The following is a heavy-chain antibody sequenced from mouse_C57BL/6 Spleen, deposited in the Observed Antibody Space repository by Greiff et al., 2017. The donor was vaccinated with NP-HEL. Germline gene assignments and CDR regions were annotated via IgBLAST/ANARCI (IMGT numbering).Heavy chain of an antibody. CDR1: GFTFSSYG. J-gene: IGHJ2*01. CDR3: ARRDTTAYYFDY. V-gene: IGHV5-6*02. Sequence: EVMLVESGGDLVKPGGSLKLSCAASGFTFSSYGMSWVRQTPDKRLEWVATISSGGSYTYYPDSVKGRFTISRDNAKNTLYLQMSSLKSEDTAMYYCARRDTTAYYFDYWGQGTTLTVSS. CDR2: ISSGGSYT. D-gene: IGHD1-2*01.